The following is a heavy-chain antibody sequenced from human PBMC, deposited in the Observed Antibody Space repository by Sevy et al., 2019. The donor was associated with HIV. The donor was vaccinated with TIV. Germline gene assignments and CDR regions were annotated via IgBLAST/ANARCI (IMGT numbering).Heavy chain of an antibody. J-gene: IGHJ4*02. CDR2: INPNNGGT. Sequence: ASVKVSCKASGYTFTGYYIHWVRQAPGQGLEWMGWINPNNGGTKYAQKFQGRVSMTRDTSIRTVYMDLGRLRSDDTAFYYCARDFGGSEGYWGQGTLVTVSS. D-gene: IGHD3-10*01. V-gene: IGHV1-2*02. CDR1: GYTFTGYY. CDR3: ARDFGGSEGY.